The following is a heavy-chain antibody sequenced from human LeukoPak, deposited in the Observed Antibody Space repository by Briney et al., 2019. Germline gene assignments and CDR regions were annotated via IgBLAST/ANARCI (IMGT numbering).Heavy chain of an antibody. CDR2: INPNSGGT. CDR1: GYTFTGYY. CDR3: ARGPYGSGYSTAVSRFAHYYMDV. Sequence: GASVKVSCKASGYTFTGYYMHWVRQAPGQGLEWMGWINPNSGGTNYAQKFQGRVTMTRDTSISTAYMELSRLRSDDTAVYYCARGPYGSGYSTAVSRFAHYYMDVWGKGTAVTISS. J-gene: IGHJ6*03. V-gene: IGHV1-2*02. D-gene: IGHD3-10*01.